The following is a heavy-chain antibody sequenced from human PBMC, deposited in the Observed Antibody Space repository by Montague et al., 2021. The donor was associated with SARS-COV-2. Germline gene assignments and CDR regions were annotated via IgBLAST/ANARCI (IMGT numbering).Heavy chain of an antibody. V-gene: IGHV4-59*01. CDR1: GASIKTFY. Sequence: SETRSLTCSVSGASIKTFYWGWIRQPPGGGLEWIGYMFDGGSAIYNPSLKSRVTISLDTSKNQFSLSLTSVTAADTAVYYCARDRGIAQRIDTWGQGTTVIVTS. J-gene: IGHJ3*02. CDR3: ARDRGIAQRIDT. D-gene: IGHD6-13*01. CDR2: MFDGGSA.